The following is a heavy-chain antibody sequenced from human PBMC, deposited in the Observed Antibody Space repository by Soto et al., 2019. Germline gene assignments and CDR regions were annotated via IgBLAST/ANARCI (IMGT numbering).Heavy chain of an antibody. CDR3: ASTTDRLHPVGDFVGYYYYYYYMDV. J-gene: IGHJ6*03. D-gene: IGHD2-21*01. Sequence: SETLSLTCTVSGGSISSYYWSWIRQPPGKGLEWIGYIYYSGSTNYNPSLKSRVTISVDTSKNQFSLKLSSVTAADTAVYYCASTTDRLHPVGDFVGYYYYYYYMDVWGKGTTVTVSS. V-gene: IGHV4-59*08. CDR1: GGSISSYY. CDR2: IYYSGST.